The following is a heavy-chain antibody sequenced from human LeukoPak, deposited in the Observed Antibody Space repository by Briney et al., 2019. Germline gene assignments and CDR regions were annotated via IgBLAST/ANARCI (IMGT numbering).Heavy chain of an antibody. CDR2: IYYNGIT. CDR3: ARGPPINYDILTGYYNFDN. D-gene: IGHD3-9*01. CDR1: GGSINSGGYS. J-gene: IGHJ4*02. V-gene: IGHV4-30-4*07. Sequence: PSQTLSLTCAVSGGSINSGGYSWSWIRQPPGKGLEWIGYIYYNGITNYNPSLRSRVTISLDTSKNQFSLKLSSVTAADTAVYYCARGPPINYDILTGYYNFDNWGQGTLVTVSS.